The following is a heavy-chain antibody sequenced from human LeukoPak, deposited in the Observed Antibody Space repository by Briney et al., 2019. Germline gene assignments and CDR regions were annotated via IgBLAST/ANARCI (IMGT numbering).Heavy chain of an antibody. CDR2: IDPSDSYT. D-gene: IGHD3-10*01. Sequence: GESLKISCRGSGYSFTNYWNSWVRQMIGKGLEWMGRIDPSDSYTNYSPSFQGHVTISADKSISTAYLQWSSLKASDTAMYYCARSLGGAYYYYYGMDVWGQGTTVTVSS. V-gene: IGHV5-10-1*01. CDR1: GYSFTNYW. CDR3: ARSLGGAYYYYYGMDV. J-gene: IGHJ6*02.